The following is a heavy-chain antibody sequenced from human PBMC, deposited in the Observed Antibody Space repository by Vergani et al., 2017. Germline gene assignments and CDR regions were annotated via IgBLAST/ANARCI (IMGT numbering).Heavy chain of an antibody. V-gene: IGHV3-9*02. J-gene: IGHJ5*02. CDR3: SKDLGTSSGGGWFDP. CDR2: ISWNSNSI. CDR1: GFTSAGYA. Sequence: EVQLEESGGGLVLPGRSLRLSCVASGFTSAGYAMHWVRQAPGKGLEWVSGISWNSNSIGYADSVTGRFTISRDNAKNYLYLQMNSLRAEDTALYYCSKDLGTSSGGGWFDPWGQGTLVTVSS. D-gene: IGHD6-6*01.